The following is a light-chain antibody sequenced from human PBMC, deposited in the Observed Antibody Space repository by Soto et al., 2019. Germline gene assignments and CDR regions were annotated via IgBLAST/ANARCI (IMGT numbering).Light chain of an antibody. Sequence: QAVVTQEPSLTVSPGGTVTLTCGSTTGDVTSCHYPYWFQQKPGQAPRTLISDTSNKHSWTPARFSGSLLGGKAALTLSGAQPEDEAECYCLLSYSGARVFGGGTKLTVL. CDR2: DTS. CDR3: LLSYSGARV. J-gene: IGLJ3*02. V-gene: IGLV7-46*01. CDR1: TGDVTSCHY.